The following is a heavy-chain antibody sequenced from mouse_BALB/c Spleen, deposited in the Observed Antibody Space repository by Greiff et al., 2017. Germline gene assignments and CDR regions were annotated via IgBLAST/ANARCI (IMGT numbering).Heavy chain of an antibody. CDR3: ARLIYYGPYAMDY. J-gene: IGHJ4*01. V-gene: IGHV3-8*02. CDR2: ISYSGST. D-gene: IGHD2-1*01. Sequence: EVQRVESGPSLVKPSQTLSLTCSVTGDSITSGYWNWIRKFPGNKLEYMGYISYSGSTYYNPSLKSRISITRDTSKNQYYLQLNSVTTEDTATYYCARLIYYGPYAMDYWGQGTSVTVSS. CDR1: GDSITSGY.